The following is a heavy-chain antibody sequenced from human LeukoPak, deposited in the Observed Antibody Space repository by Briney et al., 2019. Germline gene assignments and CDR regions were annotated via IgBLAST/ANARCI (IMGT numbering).Heavy chain of an antibody. V-gene: IGHV4-39*07. CDR2: INHSGRT. Sequence: PSETLSLTCTVSSGSISSSSYYWGWIRQPPGKGLEWIGIINHSGRTYYKPSLKSRITISVDTSKNQFSLKLSSVTAADTAVYYCARVERWLQFGFFAFDIWGQGTMVTVSS. CDR1: SGSISSSSYY. D-gene: IGHD5-24*01. J-gene: IGHJ3*02. CDR3: ARVERWLQFGFFAFDI.